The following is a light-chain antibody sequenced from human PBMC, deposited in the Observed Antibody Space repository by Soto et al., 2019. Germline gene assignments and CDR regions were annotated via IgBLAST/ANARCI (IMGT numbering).Light chain of an antibody. CDR1: QSISSY. CDR3: QQSYSTPPT. J-gene: IGKJ1*01. CDR2: PAS. V-gene: IGKV1-39*01. Sequence: DLQMTQSPSSLSASVGDRVTITCRTSQSISSYLNWYQQKPGKAPKLLIYPASSLQSGVPSRFSGSGSGTDFTLTISSLQPKDFATYYCQQSYSTPPTFGQGTKVEI.